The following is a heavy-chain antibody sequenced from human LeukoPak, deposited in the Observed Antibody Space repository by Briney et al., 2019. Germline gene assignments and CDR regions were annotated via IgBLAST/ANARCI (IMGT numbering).Heavy chain of an antibody. Sequence: GESLKISCKGSGYSFTSYWIGWVRQMPGKGLEWMGIIYPGDSDTRYSPSFQGQVTISADKSINTAYLQWRSLKASDTAMYYCARLYTGSSGALDIWGQGTMVTVSS. CDR2: IYPGDSDT. J-gene: IGHJ3*02. CDR3: ARLYTGSSGALDI. D-gene: IGHD1-26*01. CDR1: GYSFTSYW. V-gene: IGHV5-51*01.